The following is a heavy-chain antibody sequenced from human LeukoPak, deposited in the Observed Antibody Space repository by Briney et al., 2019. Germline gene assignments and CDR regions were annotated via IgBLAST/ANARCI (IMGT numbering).Heavy chain of an antibody. CDR2: IYYSGST. D-gene: IGHD4-17*01. CDR3: ASLYGDYVGLAY. CDR1: GGSISSYY. J-gene: IGHJ4*02. V-gene: IGHV4-59*01. Sequence: SETLSLTCTVSGGSISSYYWSWIRQPPGKGLEWIGYIYYSGSTNYNPSLKSRVTISADTSKNQFSLKLSSVTAADTAVYYCASLYGDYVGLAYWGQGTLVTVSS.